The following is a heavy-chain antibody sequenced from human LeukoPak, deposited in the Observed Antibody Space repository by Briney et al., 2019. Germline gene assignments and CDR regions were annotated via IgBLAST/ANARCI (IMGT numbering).Heavy chain of an antibody. J-gene: IGHJ4*02. Sequence: PGGSLRLSCAASGFTFSSYAMSWVRQTPGKGLEWVSAISGSGGSTYYADSVKGRFTISRDNSKNTLYLQMNSLRAEDTAVYYCAKSTVVTPVYFDYWGQGTLVTVSS. V-gene: IGHV3-23*01. D-gene: IGHD4-23*01. CDR1: GFTFSSYA. CDR2: ISGSGGST. CDR3: AKSTVVTPVYFDY.